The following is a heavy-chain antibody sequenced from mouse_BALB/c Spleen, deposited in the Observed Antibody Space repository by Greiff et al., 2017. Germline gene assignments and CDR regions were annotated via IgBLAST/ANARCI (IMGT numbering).Heavy chain of an antibody. J-gene: IGHJ2*01. Sequence: VKLVESGPGLVAPSQSLSITCTVSGFSLTSYGVHWVRQPPGKGLEWLGVIWAGGSTNYNSALMSRLSISKDNSKSQVFLKMNSLQTDDTAMYYCARDHYRYAYFDYWGQGTTLTVSS. CDR1: GFSLTSYG. V-gene: IGHV2-9*02. CDR2: IWAGGST. CDR3: ARDHYRYAYFDY. D-gene: IGHD2-14*01.